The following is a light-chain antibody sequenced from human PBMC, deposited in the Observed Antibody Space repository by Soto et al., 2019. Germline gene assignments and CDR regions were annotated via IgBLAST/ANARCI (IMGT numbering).Light chain of an antibody. CDR1: QSVSPW. CDR2: QAS. Sequence: DIHMTQSPSTLSVSVRDRVTITCRASQSVSPWLAWYQQKPGKAPRLLIYQASTLESGVPSRSSGSGTGTEFTLTISSLQPDDFATYYCQQYHSYPYSFGQGTKLEI. CDR3: QQYHSYPYS. V-gene: IGKV1-5*03. J-gene: IGKJ2*01.